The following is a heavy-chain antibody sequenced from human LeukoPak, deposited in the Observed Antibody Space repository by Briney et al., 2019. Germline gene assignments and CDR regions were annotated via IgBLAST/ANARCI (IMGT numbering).Heavy chain of an antibody. CDR1: GGSISSYY. CDR2: IYYSGST. Sequence: SETLSLTCTVSGGSISSYYWSWIRQPPGKGLEWIGYIYYSGSTNYNPSLKSRVTISVDTSKNQFSLKLSSVTAADTAVYYCARYGSGWLLGYYYYYMDVWGKGTTVTVSS. V-gene: IGHV4-59*01. CDR3: ARYGSGWLLGYYYYYMDV. D-gene: IGHD3-10*01. J-gene: IGHJ6*03.